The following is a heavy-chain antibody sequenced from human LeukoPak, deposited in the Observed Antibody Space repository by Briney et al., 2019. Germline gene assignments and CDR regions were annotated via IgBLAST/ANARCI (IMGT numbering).Heavy chain of an antibody. D-gene: IGHD5-24*01. CDR1: GFTFSSYA. CDR2: ISGSGDST. J-gene: IGHJ4*02. V-gene: IGHV3-23*01. CDR3: AKDKMAPLQTFDY. Sequence: GGSLRLSCAASGFTFSSYAMSWVRQAPGKGLEGVSAISGSGDSTYYADSVKVRFTISRNNSKNTLYLQMNSLRGEDTAVYYCAKDKMAPLQTFDYWGQGTLVTVSS.